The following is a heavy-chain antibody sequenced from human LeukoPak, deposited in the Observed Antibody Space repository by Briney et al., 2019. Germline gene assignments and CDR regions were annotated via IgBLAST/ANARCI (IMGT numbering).Heavy chain of an antibody. V-gene: IGHV1-69*06. CDR1: GCSLTELS. D-gene: IGHD3-9*01. J-gene: IGHJ6*03. CDR3: ARGHVRYFDLDYYYYYMDV. Sequence: ASVKVSCKVSGCSLTELSIHWVRQAPGKGLEWMGGIIPIFGTANYAQKFQGRVTITADKSTSTAYMELSSLRSEDTAVYYCARGHVRYFDLDYYYYYMDVWGKGTTVTVSS. CDR2: IIPIFGTA.